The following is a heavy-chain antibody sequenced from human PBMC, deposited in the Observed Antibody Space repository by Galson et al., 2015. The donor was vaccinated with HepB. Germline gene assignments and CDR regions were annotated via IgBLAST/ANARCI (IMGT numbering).Heavy chain of an antibody. CDR3: ARSRGYCSGGSCYSWTFDY. CDR2: ISSSSSYT. V-gene: IGHV3-11*06. CDR1: GFTFSDYY. D-gene: IGHD2-15*01. J-gene: IGHJ4*02. Sequence: SLRLSCAASGFTFSDYYMSWIRQAPGKGLEWVSYISSSSSYTNYADSVKGRFTISRDNAKNSLYLQMNSLRAEDTAVYYCARSRGYCSGGSCYSWTFDYWGQGTLVTVSS.